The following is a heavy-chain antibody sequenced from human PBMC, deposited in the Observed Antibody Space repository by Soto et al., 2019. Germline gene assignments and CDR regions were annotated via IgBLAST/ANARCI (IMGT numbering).Heavy chain of an antibody. CDR1: GFTFSSYS. J-gene: IGHJ4*02. D-gene: IGHD3-3*01. CDR3: ARDTDFWSGYSHFDY. Sequence: GGSLRLSCAASGFTFSSYSMNWVRQAPGKGLEWVSYISSSSSTIYYADSVKGRFTISRDNAKNSLYLQMNSLRAEDTAVYYCARDTDFWSGYSHFDYWGQGTLVTVSS. V-gene: IGHV3-48*01. CDR2: ISSSSSTI.